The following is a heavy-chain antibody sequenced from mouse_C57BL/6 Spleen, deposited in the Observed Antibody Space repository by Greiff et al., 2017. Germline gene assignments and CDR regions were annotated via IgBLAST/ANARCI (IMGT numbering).Heavy chain of an antibody. CDR2: IDPSDSYT. J-gene: IGHJ4*01. Sequence: QVQLQQPGAELVMPGASVKLSCKASGYTFTSYWMHWVKQRPGQGLEWIGEIDPSDSYTNYNQKFKGKSTLTVDKSSNTAYMQLSSLTSEDSAVYYCARGGDYWGQGTSVTVSS. CDR3: ARGGDY. CDR1: GYTFTSYW. V-gene: IGHV1-69*01.